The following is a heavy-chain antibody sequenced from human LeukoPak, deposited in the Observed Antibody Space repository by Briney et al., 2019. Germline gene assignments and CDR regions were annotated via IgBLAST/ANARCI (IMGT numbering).Heavy chain of an antibody. CDR2: ISSSSSYI. D-gene: IGHD6-19*01. CDR1: GFTFSSYS. J-gene: IGHJ4*02. Sequence: PGGSLRLSCAASGFTFSSYSMNWVRQAPGKGLEWVSSISSSSSYIYYADSVKGRFTISRDNAKNSLYLQMNSLRAEDTALYYCAKDRRAVAGSFDYWGQGTLVTVSS. CDR3: AKDRRAVAGSFDY. V-gene: IGHV3-21*04.